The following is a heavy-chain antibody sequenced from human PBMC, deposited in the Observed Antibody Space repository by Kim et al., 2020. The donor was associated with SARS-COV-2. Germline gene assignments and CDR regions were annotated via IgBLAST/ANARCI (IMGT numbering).Heavy chain of an antibody. J-gene: IGHJ2*01. Sequence: ASVKVSCKASGYTFTSYGISWVRQAPGQGLEWMGWISAYNGNTNYAQKLQGRVTMTTDTSTSTAYMELRSLRSDDTAVYYCARVGPKLITMIVVAGNWYFDRWGRGTLLTVSS. CDR1: GYTFTSYG. D-gene: IGHD3-22*01. CDR3: ARVGPKLITMIVVAGNWYFDR. V-gene: IGHV1-18*01. CDR2: ISAYNGNT.